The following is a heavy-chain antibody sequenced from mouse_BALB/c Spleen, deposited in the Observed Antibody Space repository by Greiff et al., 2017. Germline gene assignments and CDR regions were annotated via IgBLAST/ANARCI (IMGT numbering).Heavy chain of an antibody. V-gene: IGHV1S137*01. J-gene: IGHJ4*01. CDR3: ARGITTVVARGAMDY. D-gene: IGHD1-1*01. Sequence: QVQLQQSGAELVRPGVSVKISCKGSGYTFTDYAMHWVKQSHAKSLEWIGVISTYYGDASYNQKFKGKATMTVDKSSSTAYMELARLTSEDSAIYYCARGITTVVARGAMDYWGQGTSVTVSS. CDR2: ISTYYGDA. CDR1: GYTFTDYA.